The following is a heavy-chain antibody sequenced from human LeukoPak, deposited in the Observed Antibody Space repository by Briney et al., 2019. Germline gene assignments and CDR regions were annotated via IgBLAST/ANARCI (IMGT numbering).Heavy chain of an antibody. Sequence: EASVTVSCTASGYTFTSYDINWVRQAPGQGLEWMGWMNPNSGNTGYAQKFQGRVTMTRDTSISTAYMELSRLRSDDTAVYYCARVLNWNYVAIGYWGQGTLVTVSA. CDR2: MNPNSGNT. V-gene: IGHV1-8*01. CDR3: ARVLNWNYVAIGY. J-gene: IGHJ4*02. D-gene: IGHD1-7*01. CDR1: GYTFTSYD.